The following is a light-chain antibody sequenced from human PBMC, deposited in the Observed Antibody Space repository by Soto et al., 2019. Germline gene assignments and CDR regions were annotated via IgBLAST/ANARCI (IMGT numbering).Light chain of an antibody. CDR3: QQYNSYPWT. CDR2: DAS. Sequence: EIEMTQSPSTLSASLGDRVTITCRASQSISCRLAWYQQKPGQAPRLLIYDASNLDTGVPARFSGSGSGTEFTLTISSLQSEDLATYYCQQYNSYPWTFGQGTKVDIK. V-gene: IGKV1-5*01. J-gene: IGKJ1*01. CDR1: QSISCR.